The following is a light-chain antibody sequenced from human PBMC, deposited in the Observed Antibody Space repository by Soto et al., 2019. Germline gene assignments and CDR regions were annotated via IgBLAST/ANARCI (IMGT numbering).Light chain of an antibody. Sequence: EIVMTQSPATLSVSPGERATLSCRASQCISSNLAWYQQKPGQGPRLLIYDASTRATGIPARFSGSGSGTDFTLTISSLQSEDFAVYYCQQYNNWLKWTFGQGTKVEIK. V-gene: IGKV3-15*01. CDR2: DAS. CDR3: QQYNNWLKWT. J-gene: IGKJ1*01. CDR1: QCISSN.